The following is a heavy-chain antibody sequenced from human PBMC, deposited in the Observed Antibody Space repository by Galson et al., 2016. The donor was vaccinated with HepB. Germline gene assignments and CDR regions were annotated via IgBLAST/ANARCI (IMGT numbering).Heavy chain of an antibody. CDR2: ISFDGGKE. V-gene: IGHV3-30*18. D-gene: IGHD6-19*01. J-gene: IGHJ4*02. Sequence: SLRLSCAASGFTFSSYGMHWVRQAPGKGLEWVALISFDGGKEYYADSVKGRFTISRDNSKNTLYLQMDSLRDEDTALYYCAKVGSAWYFDYWGQGTLVTVSS. CDR1: GFTFSSYG. CDR3: AKVGSAWYFDY.